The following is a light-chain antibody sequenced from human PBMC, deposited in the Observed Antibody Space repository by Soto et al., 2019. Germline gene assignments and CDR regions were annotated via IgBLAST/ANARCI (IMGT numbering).Light chain of an antibody. CDR1: QSLSSKY. J-gene: IGKJ1*01. CDR2: DAS. V-gene: IGKV3-20*01. Sequence: EIVLTQSPGTLSLSPGERATLSCGASQSLSSKYLAWYRQKPGQAPRHLIYDASSRATGIPDRFSGSGSGTDFTLTISRLEPEDFAVYYCLQYGSSSWTFGQGTKVEIK. CDR3: LQYGSSSWT.